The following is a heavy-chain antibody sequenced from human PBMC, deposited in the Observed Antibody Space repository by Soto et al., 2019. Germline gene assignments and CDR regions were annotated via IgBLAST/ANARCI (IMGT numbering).Heavy chain of an antibody. CDR1: GYTFTGYY. V-gene: IGHV1-2*02. D-gene: IGHD3-16*01. Sequence: QVQLVQSGAEVKKPGASVKVSCKASGYTFTGYYMHWVRQAPGQGLEWMGWINPNSGGTNNAQKFQGRVTMTRETSISTAYMELSRLRSDDTAVYYCARDKSLIMITFGGVSGLDYWGQGTLVTVSS. CDR3: ARDKSLIMITFGGVSGLDY. J-gene: IGHJ4*02. CDR2: INPNSGGT.